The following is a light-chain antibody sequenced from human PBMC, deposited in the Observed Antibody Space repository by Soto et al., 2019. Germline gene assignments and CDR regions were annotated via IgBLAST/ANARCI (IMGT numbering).Light chain of an antibody. CDR1: QSVSSS. CDR2: GAS. J-gene: IGKJ1*01. CDR3: QQYNNWWT. Sequence: EVVMTQSSASLSMSPGERATLSYRASQSVSSSLAWYQQKPGQAPRLLIYGASTRATGIPDRFSGSGSETEFTLTISSLQAEDFAIYYCQQYNNWWTFGQGTKVEIK. V-gene: IGKV3-15*01.